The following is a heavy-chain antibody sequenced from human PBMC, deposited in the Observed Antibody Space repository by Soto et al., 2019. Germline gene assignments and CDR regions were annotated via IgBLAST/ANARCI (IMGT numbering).Heavy chain of an antibody. D-gene: IGHD2-21*02. V-gene: IGHV1-69*13. Sequence: GASVKVSCKASRGTFSSYAISWVRQAPGQGLEWMGGIIPIFGTANYAQKFQGRVTITADESTSTAYMELSSLRSKDTAVYYCARAQYCGGDCYSGVRRWGQGTMVTVSS. J-gene: IGHJ3*01. CDR1: RGTFSSYA. CDR2: IIPIFGTA. CDR3: ARAQYCGGDCYSGVRR.